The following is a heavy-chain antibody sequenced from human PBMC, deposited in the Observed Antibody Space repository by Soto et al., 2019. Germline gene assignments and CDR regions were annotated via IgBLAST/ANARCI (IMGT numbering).Heavy chain of an antibody. D-gene: IGHD5-12*01. CDR3: ARDSVGSGYD. Sequence: QVQLQESGPGLVKPSETLSLTYAVSGGSISGYYWSWIRQPPGKRLEWIGYIYYSGYTNYNPSLKSRVTISVDRSKNQFSLELRSVTASDTAVYYCARDSVGSGYDWGQGTVVIVSS. V-gene: IGHV4-59*01. CDR1: GGSISGYY. J-gene: IGHJ4*02. CDR2: IYYSGYT.